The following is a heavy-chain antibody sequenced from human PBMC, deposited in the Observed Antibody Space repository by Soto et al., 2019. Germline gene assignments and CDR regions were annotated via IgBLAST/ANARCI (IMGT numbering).Heavy chain of an antibody. D-gene: IGHD1-26*01. CDR3: ARYSGSYSRGLGY. CDR2: IRNKANSYST. J-gene: IGHJ4*02. CDR1: GFTFSDHY. Sequence: GGSLRLSCAASGFTFSDHYMEWVRQAPGKGLGWVGRIRNKANSYSTEYAASVKGRFTISRDDSMNSLYLQMNSLKTEDTAVFYCARYSGSYSRGLGYWGQGTPVTVSS. V-gene: IGHV3-72*01.